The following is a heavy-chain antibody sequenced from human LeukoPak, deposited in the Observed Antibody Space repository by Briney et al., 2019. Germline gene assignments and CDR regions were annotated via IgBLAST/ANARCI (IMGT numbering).Heavy chain of an antibody. D-gene: IGHD2-2*01. CDR3: ARVRYCSSTSCSHFDY. J-gene: IGHJ4*02. V-gene: IGHV1-69*05. Sequence: GASVKVSCKASGGTFSSYAISWVRQAPGQGLEWMGGIIPIFGTATYAQKFQGRVTITTDESTSTAYMELSSLRSEDTAVYYCARVRYCSSTSCSHFDYWGQGTLVTVSS. CDR2: IIPIFGTA. CDR1: GGTFSSYA.